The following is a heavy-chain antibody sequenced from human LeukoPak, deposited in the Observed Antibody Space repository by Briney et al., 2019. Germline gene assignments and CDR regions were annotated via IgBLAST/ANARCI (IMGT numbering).Heavy chain of an antibody. CDR3: ARGRPHGNDY. Sequence: GGSLRLSCAASGFTFSSYSMNWVRQAPGKGLVGVSRIASDGSSTTYADSVKGRFSISRDNAKNTLYLQMNSLRVEDTAVYYCARGRPHGNDYWGQGTLVTVSS. CDR2: IASDGSST. V-gene: IGHV3-74*01. CDR1: GFTFSSYS. J-gene: IGHJ4*02. D-gene: IGHD4-23*01.